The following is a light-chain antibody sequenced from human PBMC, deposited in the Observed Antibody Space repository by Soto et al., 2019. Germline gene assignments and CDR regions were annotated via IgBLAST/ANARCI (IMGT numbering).Light chain of an antibody. CDR3: QQYNNWPLYT. CDR1: QSVSSN. Sequence: EIGMTQSPAPLSVSPGEIATLSCRARQSVSSNFAWYQQKPGQAPRLLIYGASTRATGIPAMFSGSGSGTEFTLTISRVQPEDFAVYYCQQYNNWPLYTFGQGTKLELK. J-gene: IGKJ2*01. V-gene: IGKV3-15*01. CDR2: GAS.